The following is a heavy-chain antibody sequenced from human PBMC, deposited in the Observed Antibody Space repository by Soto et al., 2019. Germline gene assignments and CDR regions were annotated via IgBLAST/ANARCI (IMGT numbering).Heavy chain of an antibody. V-gene: IGHV5-51*01. CDR2: IYPGDSDT. CDR1: GYKVSTWHNFTSYW. J-gene: IGHJ4*02. CDR3: ARPHDYGDSIIDY. Sequence: PGESLKISCMGSGYKVSTWHNFTSYWIAWVRQMPGEGLEWMGIIYPGDSDTRYSPSFQGQVTISADKSINSVYLQWSSLKASDTAMYYCARPHDYGDSIIDYWGQGTLVTVSS. D-gene: IGHD4-17*01.